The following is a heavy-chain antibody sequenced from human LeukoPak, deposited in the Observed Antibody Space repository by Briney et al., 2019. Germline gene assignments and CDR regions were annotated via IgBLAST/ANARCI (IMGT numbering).Heavy chain of an antibody. CDR3: AGTVAGHNWFDS. Sequence: SESLSPAFNVSGGSISSYYWSWIRQPPGKRLEWIGYIHYSGSTKSLTTRNTRVSISLDTPKNLFSLRLSPVTAADAAVYYCAGTVAGHNWFDSWGQGTQVTVSS. CDR2: IHYSGST. D-gene: IGHD6-19*01. V-gene: IGHV4-59*08. CDR1: GGSISSYY. J-gene: IGHJ5*01.